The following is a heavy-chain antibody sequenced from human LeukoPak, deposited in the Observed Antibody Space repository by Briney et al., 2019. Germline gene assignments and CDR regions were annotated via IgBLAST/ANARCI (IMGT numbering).Heavy chain of an antibody. CDR2: IYISEST. Sequence: PSETLSLTCTVSGVSISSYYWSWIRQPAGKGLEWIGRIYISESTNYNPSLKSRVTMSVDTSKNQPSLKLSSVTAADTAVYYCARYTAMGLDYWGQGTLVTVSS. J-gene: IGHJ4*02. CDR1: GVSISSYY. D-gene: IGHD5-18*01. V-gene: IGHV4-4*07. CDR3: ARYTAMGLDY.